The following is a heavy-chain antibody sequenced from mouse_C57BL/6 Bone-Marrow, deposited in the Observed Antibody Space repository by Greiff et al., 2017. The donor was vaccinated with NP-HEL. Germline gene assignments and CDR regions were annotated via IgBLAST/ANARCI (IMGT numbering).Heavy chain of an antibody. CDR1: GFSFTSYG. V-gene: IGHV2-2*01. J-gene: IGHJ2*01. D-gene: IGHD2-4*01. Sequence: VQLQQSGPGLVQPSPCLSISCTASGFSFTSYGVHWVRQSPGKGLEWLGVIWRGGGTAYNAAFISSLSTSKDNSKSQVFFKMNSLEADDTAIYDCARGDDYDVWGQGTTLTVSA. CDR3: ARGDDYDV. CDR2: IWRGGGT.